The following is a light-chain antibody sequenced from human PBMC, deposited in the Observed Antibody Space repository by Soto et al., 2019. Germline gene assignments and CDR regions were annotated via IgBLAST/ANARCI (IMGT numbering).Light chain of an antibody. V-gene: IGKV1-12*01. J-gene: IGKJ1*01. Sequence: DIQMTQSPSSVSASVGDRVTINCRASQGIGSSLAWYQQKPGKAPNLLIYAASTFQSGGPSRFDASGSGTDFTLTISSLQPEDFGIYYCQQAKSFPWTFGQGTKVGIK. CDR3: QQAKSFPWT. CDR1: QGIGSS. CDR2: AAS.